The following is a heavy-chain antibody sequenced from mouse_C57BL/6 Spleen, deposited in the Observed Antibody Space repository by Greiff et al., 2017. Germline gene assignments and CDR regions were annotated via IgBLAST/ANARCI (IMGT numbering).Heavy chain of an antibody. J-gene: IGHJ4*01. Sequence: EVKLVESGGGLVQPKGSLKLSCAASGFSFNTYAMNWVRQAPGKGLEWVARISSKSNNYATYYADSVKDRFTISRDDSKSMLYLQMNNLNTEDTAKYYCGRGRYAMDYWGQGTAVTVSS. CDR2: ISSKSNNYAT. CDR1: GFSFNTYA. V-gene: IGHV10-1*01. CDR3: GRGRYAMDY.